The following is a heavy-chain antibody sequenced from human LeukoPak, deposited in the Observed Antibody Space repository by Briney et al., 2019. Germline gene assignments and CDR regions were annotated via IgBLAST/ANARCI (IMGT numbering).Heavy chain of an antibody. CDR3: AKGSSGTYYSHFDN. V-gene: IGHV3-23*01. D-gene: IGHD1-26*01. J-gene: IGHJ4*02. Sequence: YADSVKGRFTISRDNSGNTLYVQMNDLGAEDTALYFCAKGSSGTYYSHFDNWGQGTLVTVSS.